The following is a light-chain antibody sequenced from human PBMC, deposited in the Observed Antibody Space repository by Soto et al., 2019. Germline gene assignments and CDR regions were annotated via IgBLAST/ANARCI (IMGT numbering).Light chain of an antibody. CDR2: DTS. V-gene: IGKV3-15*01. J-gene: IGKJ1*01. Sequence: VMTQSPATLSVSPEEGVTLSCRASQGIGDTLAWYQHKPGQTPRLLIYDTSTRATGVTARFSGSGSGTDFTLTISGLEPEDFAVYYCQLFVNSLWTFGQGTKLDI. CDR3: QLFVNSLWT. CDR1: QGIGDT.